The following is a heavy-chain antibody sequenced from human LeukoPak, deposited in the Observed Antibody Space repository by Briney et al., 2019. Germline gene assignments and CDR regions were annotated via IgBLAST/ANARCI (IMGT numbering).Heavy chain of an antibody. V-gene: IGHV3-9*01. Sequence: GGSLRLSCAASGFTFDDYAMHWVRQAPGKGLEWVSGISWNSGSIAYADSVKGRFTISRDNAKNSLYLQMNSLRAEDTALYYCAKGGPRNYYYMDVWGKGTTVTVSS. CDR1: GFTFDDYA. CDR2: ISWNSGSI. J-gene: IGHJ6*03. D-gene: IGHD3/OR15-3a*01. CDR3: AKGGPRNYYYMDV.